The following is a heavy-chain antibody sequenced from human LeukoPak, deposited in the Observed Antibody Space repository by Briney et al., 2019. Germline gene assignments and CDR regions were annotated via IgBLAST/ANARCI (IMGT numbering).Heavy chain of an antibody. D-gene: IGHD5-18*01. J-gene: IGHJ5*02. CDR3: ARDHSRGPYNWFDP. CDR2: IIPIFGTA. CDR1: GGTFSSYA. Sequence: ASVKVSCKASGGTFSSYAISWVRQAPGQGLEWMGGIIPIFGTANYAQKFQGRVTITADKSTSTAYMELSSLRSEDTAVYYCARDHSRGPYNWFDPWAREPWSPSPQ. V-gene: IGHV1-69*06.